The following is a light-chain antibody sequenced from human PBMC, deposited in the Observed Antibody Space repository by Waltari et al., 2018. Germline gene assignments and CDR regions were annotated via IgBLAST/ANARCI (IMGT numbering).Light chain of an antibody. CDR3: QNHERLPAM. J-gene: IGKJ1*01. CDR1: QRIGRY. Sequence: VVFTQSPGTLSLSPGERATLSCRASQRIGRYLAWYQQKPGQAPRLLIYGASTRASGIPDRFSGSGSGTDFSLSISRLEPEDFAVYYCQNHERLPAMFGQGTRVEIK. CDR2: GAS. V-gene: IGKV3-20*01.